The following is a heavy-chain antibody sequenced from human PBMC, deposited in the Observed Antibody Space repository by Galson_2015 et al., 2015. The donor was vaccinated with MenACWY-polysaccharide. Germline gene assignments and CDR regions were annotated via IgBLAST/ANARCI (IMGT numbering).Heavy chain of an antibody. J-gene: IGHJ5*02. CDR3: AQNPTTMTSFGWFSP. CDR2: IFNVGGT. D-gene: IGHD4-17*01. CDR1: GWSGGGGGYH. Sequence: TLSLTCNVSGWSGGGGGYHWTWIRQHPRKGLEWIGYIFNVGGTKTNPSLESRVTVSADRSKNQFSLKLSSVTAADTAAYYCAQNPTTMTSFGWFSPWGQGTLVTVSS. V-gene: IGHV4-31*03.